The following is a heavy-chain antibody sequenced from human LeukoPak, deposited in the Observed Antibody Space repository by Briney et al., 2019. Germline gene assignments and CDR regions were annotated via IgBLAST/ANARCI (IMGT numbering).Heavy chain of an antibody. CDR1: GFTFSSYS. V-gene: IGHV3-21*01. CDR2: ISSSSSYI. D-gene: IGHD4-23*01. Sequence: GGSLRLSCAASGFTFSSYSMNWVRQAPGKGLEWVSSISSSSSYIYYADSVKGRFTISRDNAKNSLYLQMNSLRAEDTAVYYCARDDYGGNSDLNWGQGTLVTVSS. J-gene: IGHJ4*02. CDR3: ARDDYGGNSDLN.